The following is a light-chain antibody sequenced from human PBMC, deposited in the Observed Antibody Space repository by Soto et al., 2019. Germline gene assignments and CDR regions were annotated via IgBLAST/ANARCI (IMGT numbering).Light chain of an antibody. CDR3: QQYGRSPLLYT. CDR2: GSS. Sequence: EIVLTQSPGTLSLSPGERATLSCRASQSVTSNYLAWYQQKPGQAPRLLLYGSSTRAAGVPDRFSGSGSGTDFTLTITRLEPEDFAVYYCQQYGRSPLLYTFGQGTKVGVK. J-gene: IGKJ2*01. V-gene: IGKV3-20*01. CDR1: QSVTSNY.